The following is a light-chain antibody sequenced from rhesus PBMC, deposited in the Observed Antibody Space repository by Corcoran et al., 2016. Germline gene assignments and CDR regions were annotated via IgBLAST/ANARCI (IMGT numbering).Light chain of an antibody. CDR1: SSDIGGYNY. V-gene: IGLV2-32*02. CDR3: SACAGSNTFI. Sequence: QAALTQPRSVSGSPGQSVTISCTGTSSDIGGYNYVSWYQQHPGTAPKLMIFEVSKRPSGVSDRFSGSKSGNTASLTISGLQAEDEADYYCSACAGSNTFIFGAGTRLTVL. J-gene: IGLJ1*01. CDR2: EVS.